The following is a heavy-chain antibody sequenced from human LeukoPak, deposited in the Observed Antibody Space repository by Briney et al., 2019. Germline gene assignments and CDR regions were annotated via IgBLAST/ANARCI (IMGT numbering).Heavy chain of an antibody. D-gene: IGHD5-18*01. V-gene: IGHV1-46*01. CDR2: INPSGGST. J-gene: IGHJ4*02. CDR3: ARDQYTYGYYY. Sequence: ASVKVSCKASGYTFTSYFIHWVRQAPGQGLEWMGIINPSGGSTSYAQKFQGRATMTRDASTSTVYMELSSLRSEDTAVYYCARDQYTYGYYYWGQGTLVTVSS. CDR1: GYTFTSYF.